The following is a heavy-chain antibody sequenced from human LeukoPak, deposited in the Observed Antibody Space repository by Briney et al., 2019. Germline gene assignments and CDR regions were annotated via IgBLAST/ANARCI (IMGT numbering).Heavy chain of an antibody. CDR3: ARGARYGEAPVNWFDP. CDR2: IYYSGST. CDR1: GGSISSHY. D-gene: IGHD4-17*01. V-gene: IGHV4-59*11. Sequence: SETLSLTCTVSGGSISSHYWSWIRQPPGKGLEWIGYIYYSGSTNYNPSLKSRVTISVDTSKNQFSLKLSSVTAADTAVYYCARGARYGEAPVNWFDPWGQGTLVTVSS. J-gene: IGHJ5*02.